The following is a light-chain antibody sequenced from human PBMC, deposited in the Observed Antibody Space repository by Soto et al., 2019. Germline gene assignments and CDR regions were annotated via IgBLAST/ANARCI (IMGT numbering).Light chain of an antibody. CDR3: CSFAGRNTFV. Sequence: QSVLTQPASVSGSPGQSITISCTGTISDIETYNLVSWYQQYPGKAPKLLIYEDSKRPSGVSDRFSCSKSVNEASLTIYGLQAEDEADYHCCSFAGRNTFVFGAGTKLTVL. CDR2: EDS. CDR1: ISDIETYNL. V-gene: IGLV2-23*01. J-gene: IGLJ1*01.